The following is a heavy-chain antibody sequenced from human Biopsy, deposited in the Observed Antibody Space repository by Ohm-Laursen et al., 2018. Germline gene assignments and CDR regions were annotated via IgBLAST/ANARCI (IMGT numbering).Heavy chain of an antibody. CDR3: ARVEAGTYDALDI. V-gene: IGHV4-59*01. CDR1: GASKTGYE. CDR2: IYYSGGT. Sequence: TLSLTSSVSGASKTGYEWSWRRRAPGKGLEWIGYIYYSGGTKYNPSLASRVTFSVDMSKSQFSLKLYSVAAADTAVYYCARVEAGTYDALDIWGQGTLVAVSA. J-gene: IGHJ3*02. D-gene: IGHD1-26*01.